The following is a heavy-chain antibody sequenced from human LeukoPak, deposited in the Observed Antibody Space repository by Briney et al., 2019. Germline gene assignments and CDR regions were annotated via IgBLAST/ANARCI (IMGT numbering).Heavy chain of an antibody. V-gene: IGHV3-21*01. CDR1: GYTFSIYS. Sequence: GGCLGLSRASSGYTFSIYSMHGVPDAPGRGREWGSSTYSSRSTIYYVESVKGRFTISRDNAKNSLYLQMNSLRAEDTAVYYCARLPLRYSFSASCPLDYWGQGTLVTVSS. J-gene: IGHJ4*02. CDR2: TYSSRSTI. D-gene: IGHD2-2*01. CDR3: ARLPLRYSFSASCPLDY.